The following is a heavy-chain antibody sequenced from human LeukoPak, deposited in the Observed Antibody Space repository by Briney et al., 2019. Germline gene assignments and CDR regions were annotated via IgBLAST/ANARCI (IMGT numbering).Heavy chain of an antibody. CDR1: GYTFTSYG. J-gene: IGHJ5*02. CDR3: ARGASDSSGYYSFNWFDP. CDR2: ISAYNGNT. D-gene: IGHD3-22*01. V-gene: IGHV1-18*01. Sequence: GASVTVSFKASGYTFTSYGISWVRQAPGQGLEWMGWISAYNGNTNYAQKLQGRVTITTDTSTSTAYMELRSLRSDDTAVYYCARGASDSSGYYSFNWFDPWGQGTLVTVSS.